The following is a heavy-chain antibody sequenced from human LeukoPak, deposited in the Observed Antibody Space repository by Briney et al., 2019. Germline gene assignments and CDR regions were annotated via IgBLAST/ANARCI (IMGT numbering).Heavy chain of an antibody. CDR1: GRSISSSSYY. CDR3: ARRTRYYYYMDV. Sequence: PSETLSLTCTVSGRSISSSSYYWGWIRQPPGKGLEWIGSIYYSGTTYYNPSLKRRVTISVDTSKNQYSLKLSSGTAADTAVYYGARRTRYYYYMDVWGKGTTVTVSS. J-gene: IGHJ6*03. CDR2: IYYSGTT. V-gene: IGHV4-39*01.